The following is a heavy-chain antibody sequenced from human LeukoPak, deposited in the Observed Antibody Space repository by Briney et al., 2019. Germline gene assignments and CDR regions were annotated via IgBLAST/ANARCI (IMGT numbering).Heavy chain of an antibody. CDR3: ARGGMITFGGVIVPYYFDY. Sequence: ASVKVSCKASGYTFTSYAMNWVRQAPGQGLEWMGWINTNTGNPTYAQGFTGRFVFSLDTSVSTAYLQISSLKAEDTAVYYCARGGMITFGGVIVPYYFDYWGQGTLVTVSS. D-gene: IGHD3-16*02. CDR2: INTNTGNP. V-gene: IGHV7-4-1*02. J-gene: IGHJ4*02. CDR1: GYTFTSYA.